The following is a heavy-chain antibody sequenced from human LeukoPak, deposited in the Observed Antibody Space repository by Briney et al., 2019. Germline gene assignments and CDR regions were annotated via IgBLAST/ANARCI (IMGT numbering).Heavy chain of an antibody. Sequence: GGSLRLSCAASGFTFSNYAMSWVRQAPGKGLEWVSTISTSGTSAYYADSVKGRFTISRDNSKNTLYLQMSSLRAEDTAIFYCAKDVYNWNFYFDYWGQGTLVTVSS. CDR3: AKDVYNWNFYFDY. CDR2: ISTSGTSA. V-gene: IGHV3-23*01. CDR1: GFTFSNYA. D-gene: IGHD1-7*01. J-gene: IGHJ4*02.